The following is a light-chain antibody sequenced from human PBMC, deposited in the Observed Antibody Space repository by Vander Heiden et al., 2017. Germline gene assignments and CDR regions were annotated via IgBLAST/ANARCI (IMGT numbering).Light chain of an antibody. Sequence: QSALTQPASVSGSPGQSITISCAGTSSDIGGYNFVSWYQQHPGKAPKLMIHDVSNRPSGVSNRFSGSKSGNTASLTISGLQAEDEANYFCSSYTSDSTLVVFGGGTRLTAL. V-gene: IGLV2-14*03. J-gene: IGLJ3*02. CDR2: DVS. CDR3: SSYTSDSTLVV. CDR1: SSDIGGYNF.